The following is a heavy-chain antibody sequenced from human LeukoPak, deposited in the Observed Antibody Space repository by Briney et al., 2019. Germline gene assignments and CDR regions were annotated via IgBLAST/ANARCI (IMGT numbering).Heavy chain of an antibody. CDR2: ISSSSSTI. CDR1: GFTFSSYS. V-gene: IGHV3-48*01. J-gene: IGHJ4*02. Sequence: GGSLRLSCAASGFTFSSYSMNWVRQAPGKGLEWVSYISSSSSTIYYADSVKGRFTISRDNAKNSLYLQMYSLRAEDTAVYYCARDRQDPGEMSNWGQGTLVTVSS. CDR3: ARDRQDPGEMSN. D-gene: IGHD5-24*01.